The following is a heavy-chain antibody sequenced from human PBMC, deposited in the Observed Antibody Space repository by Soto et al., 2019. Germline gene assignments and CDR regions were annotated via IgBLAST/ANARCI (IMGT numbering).Heavy chain of an antibody. Sequence: QVQLVQSGAEVKKPGSSVKVSCKASGGTFSSYAISWVRQAPGQGLEWMGGIIPIFGTANYAQKLQGRVTITTDESTSTAYMELSSLRSEDTAVYYCARERLDYDSSGYILGAFDIWGQGTMVTVSS. CDR1: GGTFSSYA. CDR2: IIPIFGTA. D-gene: IGHD3-22*01. CDR3: ARERLDYDSSGYILGAFDI. V-gene: IGHV1-69*01. J-gene: IGHJ3*02.